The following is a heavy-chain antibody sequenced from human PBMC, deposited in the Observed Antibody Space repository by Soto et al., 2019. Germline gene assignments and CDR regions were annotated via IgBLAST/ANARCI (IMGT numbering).Heavy chain of an antibody. CDR1: VASFSGFY. J-gene: IGHJ5*02. CDR2: INHSGST. Sequence: QVQLQQWGAGLLKHSETLSLTCAVYVASFSGFYWCWIRQPQGKGLEWFGEINHSGSTNYNPSLKSRVTISVDTSKNQFSLKLSSVTAADTAVYYCASLLAWAAVPWGQGTLVTVSS. CDR3: ASLLAWAAVP. D-gene: IGHD3-3*02. V-gene: IGHV4-34*01.